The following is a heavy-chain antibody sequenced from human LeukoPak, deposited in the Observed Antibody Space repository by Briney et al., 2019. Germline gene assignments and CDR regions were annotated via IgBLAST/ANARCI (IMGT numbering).Heavy chain of an antibody. D-gene: IGHD3-3*01. CDR1: GGSFSGYY. J-gene: IGHJ4*02. CDR2: INHSGST. CDR3: ARATIFGYFDY. V-gene: IGHV4-34*01. Sequence: PSETLSLTCAVYGGSFSGYYWSWIRQPPEKGLEWIGEINHSGSTNYNPSLKSRVTISVDTSKNQFSLKLSSVTAADTAVYYCARATIFGYFDYWGQGTLVTVSS.